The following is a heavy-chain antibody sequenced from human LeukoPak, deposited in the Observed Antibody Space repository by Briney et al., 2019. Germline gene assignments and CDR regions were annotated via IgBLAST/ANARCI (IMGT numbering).Heavy chain of an antibody. CDR2: IYYSGST. J-gene: IGHJ6*03. CDR1: GGSISGSY. D-gene: IGHD3-3*01. Sequence: SETLSLTCTVSGGSISGSYWSWIRQPPGKGLEWIGYIYYSGSTYYNPSLKSRVTISVDTSKNQFSLKLSSVTAADTAVYYCARELRFLEWLRYYYYMDVWGKGTTVTVSS. CDR3: ARELRFLEWLRYYYYMDV. V-gene: IGHV4-30-4*08.